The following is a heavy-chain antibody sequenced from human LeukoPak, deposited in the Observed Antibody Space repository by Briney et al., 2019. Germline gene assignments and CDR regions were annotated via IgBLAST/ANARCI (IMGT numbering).Heavy chain of an antibody. CDR1: GYTFTSYG. CDR2: ISAYNGNT. D-gene: IGHD3-10*01. V-gene: IGHV1-18*01. J-gene: IGHJ5*02. CDR3: ARSWFGESNWFDP. Sequence: EASVKVSCKASGYTFTSYGISWVRQAPGQGLEWMGWISAYNGNTNYAQKLQGRVTMTTDTSTSTAYMELSSLRSEDTAVYYCARSWFGESNWFDPWGQGTLVTVSS.